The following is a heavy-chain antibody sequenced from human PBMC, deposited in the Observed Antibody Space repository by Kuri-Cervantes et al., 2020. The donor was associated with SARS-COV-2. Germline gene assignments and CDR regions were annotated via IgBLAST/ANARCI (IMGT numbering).Heavy chain of an antibody. CDR3: ARSCTYARCSEYFQH. CDR2: IYAGGGT. Sequence: LSLTCAASGFIVSSSYMSWVRQALGKGLEWVSIIYAGGGTYYADSVKGQFTISRDISKNTVFLQMNRLRPEDTAVYYCARSCTYARCSEYFQHWGQGTLVTVSS. CDR1: GFIVSSSY. J-gene: IGHJ1*01. V-gene: IGHV3-66*02. D-gene: IGHD2-8*01.